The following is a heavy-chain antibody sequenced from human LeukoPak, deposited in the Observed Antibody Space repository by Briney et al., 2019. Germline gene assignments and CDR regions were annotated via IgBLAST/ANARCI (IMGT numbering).Heavy chain of an antibody. CDR3: ATYYESSGYRLDY. J-gene: IGHJ4*02. D-gene: IGHD3-22*01. Sequence: SETLSLTCAVSGGSISSSNWWSWVRQPPGKGLEWIGEIYHTGSTNYNPSLKSRVTISVDKSKNQFSLKLSSVTAADTAVYYCATYYESSGYRLDYCGQGTLVTVSS. V-gene: IGHV4-4*02. CDR2: IYHTGST. CDR1: GGSISSSNW.